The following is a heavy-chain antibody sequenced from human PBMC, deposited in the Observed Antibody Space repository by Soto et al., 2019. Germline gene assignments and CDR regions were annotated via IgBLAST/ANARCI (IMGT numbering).Heavy chain of an antibody. CDR1: GFTFSSYA. D-gene: IGHD6-13*01. CDR3: AKDAFGGRQQLVQVVGH. J-gene: IGHJ5*02. CDR2: ISGSGGST. Sequence: GGSLRLSCAASGFTFSSYAMSWVRQAPGKGLEWVSAISGSGGSTYYADSVKGRFTISRDNSKNTLYLQMNSLRAEDTAVYYCAKDAFGGRQQLVQVVGHWGQGTLVTVPS. V-gene: IGHV3-23*01.